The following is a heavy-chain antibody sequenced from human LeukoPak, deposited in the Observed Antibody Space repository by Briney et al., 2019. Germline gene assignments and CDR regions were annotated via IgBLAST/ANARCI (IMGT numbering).Heavy chain of an antibody. CDR3: ARRTYTTGWN. D-gene: IGHD6-19*01. V-gene: IGHV4-31*03. CDR1: GGSISSGGYY. J-gene: IGHJ4*02. CDR2: IYYSGST. Sequence: SETLSLTCTVSGGSISSGGYYWSWIRQHPGKGLEWIGYIYYSGSTYYNPSLKIRVTISVDTSKNQFSLKLSSVTAADTAVYYCARRTYTTGWNWGQGTLVTVSP.